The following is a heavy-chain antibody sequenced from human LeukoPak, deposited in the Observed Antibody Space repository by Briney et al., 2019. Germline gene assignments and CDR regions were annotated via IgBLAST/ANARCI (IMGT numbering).Heavy chain of an antibody. CDR3: ARDLYCSGGSCYRFFDY. D-gene: IGHD2-15*01. V-gene: IGHV3-74*01. CDR1: GFTFSSCW. CDR2: VNSDGSST. Sequence: PGGSLRLSCAASGFTFSSCWMHWVRQAPGKGLVWVSRVNSDGSSTSYADSVKGRFTISRDNAKNTLYLQMNNLRAEDTAVFYCARDLYCSGGSCYRFFDYWGQGTLVTVSS. J-gene: IGHJ4*02.